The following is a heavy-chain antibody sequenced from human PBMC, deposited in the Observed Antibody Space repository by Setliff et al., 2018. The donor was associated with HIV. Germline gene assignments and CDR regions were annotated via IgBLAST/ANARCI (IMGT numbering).Heavy chain of an antibody. Sequence: PSETLSLTCTVSGGSISSYYWSWIRQPAGKGLEWIGRIYTSGSTNYNPSLKSRVTMPVDTSKNQFSLKLSSVTAADTAVYYCARAFFRQLEPSDWFDPWGQGTLVTVSS. V-gene: IGHV4-4*07. CDR1: GGSISSYY. J-gene: IGHJ5*02. CDR3: ARAFFRQLEPSDWFDP. D-gene: IGHD1-1*01. CDR2: IYTSGST.